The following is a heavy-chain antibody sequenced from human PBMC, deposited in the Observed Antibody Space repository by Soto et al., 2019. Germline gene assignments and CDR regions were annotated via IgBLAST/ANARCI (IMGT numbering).Heavy chain of an antibody. CDR3: ARGRITMVRGVIAYYYYGMDV. J-gene: IGHJ6*02. CDR1: GYTFTSYG. D-gene: IGHD3-10*01. CDR2: ISAYNGNT. V-gene: IGHV1-18*01. Sequence: QVPLVQSGAEVKKPGASVKVSCKASGYTFTSYGISWVRQAPGQGLEWMGWISAYNGNTNYAQKLQGRVTMTTDTSTSTAYMELRSLRSDDTAVYYCARGRITMVRGVIAYYYYGMDVWGQGTTVTVSS.